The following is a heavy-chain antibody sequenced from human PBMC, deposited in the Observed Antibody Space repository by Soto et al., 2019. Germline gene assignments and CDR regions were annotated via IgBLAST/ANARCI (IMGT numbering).Heavy chain of an antibody. V-gene: IGHV3-74*01. CDR1: GSTFSNDW. CDR2: INSDGSNT. J-gene: IGHJ6*02. Sequence: EVQLVESGGGLLQPGGSLRLSCAVSGSTFSNDWMHWVRQAPGKGLVWVSHINSDGSNTNYADFVKGRFTIARDNAKNTVYLQMNSLRAEDTAVYYCARDRSYSLDVWGQGTTVTVSS. CDR3: ARDRSYSLDV.